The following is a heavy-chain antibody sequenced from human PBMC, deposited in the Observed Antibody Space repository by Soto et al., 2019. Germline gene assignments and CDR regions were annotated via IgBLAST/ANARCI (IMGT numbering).Heavy chain of an antibody. Sequence: GGSLRLSCAPSGFSFSSYPMNWVRQAPDKGLEGVAVIWYDGSNKYYAVAVKGRFTISRDNPKNTLYLQMNSLRVEDTAVYYCAVREGYYGGNFAQFDYWGQGTLVTVS. CDR1: GFSFSSYP. CDR3: AVREGYYGGNFAQFDY. V-gene: IGHV3-33*01. J-gene: IGHJ4*02. D-gene: IGHD4-17*01. CDR2: IWYDGSNK.